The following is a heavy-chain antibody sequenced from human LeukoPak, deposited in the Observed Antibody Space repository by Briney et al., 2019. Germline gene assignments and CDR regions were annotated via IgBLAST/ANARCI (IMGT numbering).Heavy chain of an antibody. CDR2: IRYDGSNK. CDR3: ARVAYYDSSGYYYYLYYYYYYYMDV. J-gene: IGHJ6*03. Sequence: GGSLRLSCAASGFTFSSYGMHWVRQAPGKGLEWVAFIRYDGSNKYYADSVKGRFTISRDNAKNTLYLQMNSLRAEDTAVYYCARVAYYDSSGYYYYLYYYYYYYMDVWGKGTTVTVSS. D-gene: IGHD3-22*01. V-gene: IGHV3-30*02. CDR1: GFTFSSYG.